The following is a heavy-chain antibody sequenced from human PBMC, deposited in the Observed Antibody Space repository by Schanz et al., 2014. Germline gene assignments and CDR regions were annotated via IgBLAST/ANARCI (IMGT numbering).Heavy chain of an antibody. CDR2: INSDDTTK. CDR1: GFTFSSYW. CDR3: AKDPHKDYGGKPQTFDI. J-gene: IGHJ3*02. Sequence: EVRLVESGGGLVQSGGSLRLSCAASGFTFSSYWMHWVRQAPGKGLVWVSRINSDDTTKTYADSVKGRFTFSRDNSKNTLYLQMNSLRAEDTALYYCAKDPHKDYGGKPQTFDIWGQGTMVTVSS. V-gene: IGHV3-74*03. D-gene: IGHD4-17*01.